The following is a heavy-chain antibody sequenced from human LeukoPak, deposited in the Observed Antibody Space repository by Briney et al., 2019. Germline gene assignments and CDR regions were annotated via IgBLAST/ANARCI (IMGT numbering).Heavy chain of an antibody. CDR3: AAVSLYYDILRSPPVDY. D-gene: IGHD3-9*01. V-gene: IGHV3-48*04. CDR1: GFTFSSHS. J-gene: IGHJ4*02. CDR2: ISSSSSTI. Sequence: GGSLRLSCAASGFTFSSHSMNWVRQAPGKGLEWVSCISSSSSTIYYADSVKGRFTISRDNAKNSLYLQMNSLRAEDTAVYYCAAVSLYYDILRSPPVDYWGQGTLVTVSS.